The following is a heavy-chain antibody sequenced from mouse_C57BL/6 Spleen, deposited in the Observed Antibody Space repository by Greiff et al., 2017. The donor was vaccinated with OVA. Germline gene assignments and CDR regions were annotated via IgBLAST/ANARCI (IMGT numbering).Heavy chain of an antibody. CDR3: TRRNYGSSYKYFDV. V-gene: IGHV1-15*01. D-gene: IGHD1-1*01. J-gene: IGHJ1*03. CDR2: IDPETGGT. Sequence: QVQLQQSGAELVRPGASVTLSCKASGYTFTDYEMHWVKQTPVHGLEWIGAIDPETGGTAYNQKFKGKAILTADKSSSTAYMELRSLTSEDSAVYYWTRRNYGSSYKYFDVWGTGTTVTVSS. CDR1: GYTFTDYE.